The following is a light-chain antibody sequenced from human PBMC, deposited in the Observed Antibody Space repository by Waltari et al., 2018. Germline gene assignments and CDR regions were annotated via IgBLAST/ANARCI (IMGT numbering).Light chain of an antibody. J-gene: IGLJ1*01. V-gene: IGLV2-23*01. CDR3: CAYAGNSVYV. CDR1: SRDIGSFDL. Sequence: HSALTQPASVTGSPGQSVTISCPGTSRDIGSFDLVSWFQPPPGKAPKLIINEAMKRPSGVSSRYSGSKSGVTASLTISGLRADDEADYYCCAYAGNSVYVFGTGTKVTVL. CDR2: EAM.